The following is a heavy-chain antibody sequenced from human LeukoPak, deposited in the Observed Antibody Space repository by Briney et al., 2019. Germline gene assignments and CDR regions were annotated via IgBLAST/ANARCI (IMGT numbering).Heavy chain of an antibody. J-gene: IGHJ5*02. CDR2: IIPILGIA. CDR3: ARDLGEQWPSLNWFDP. Sequence: GASVKVSCKASGGTFSSYTLSWVRQAPGQGLEWMGRIIPILGIANYAQKFQGRVTITADKSTSTAYMELSSLRSEDTAVYYCARDLGEQWPSLNWFDPWGQGTLVTVSS. CDR1: GGTFSSYT. V-gene: IGHV1-69*04. D-gene: IGHD6-19*01.